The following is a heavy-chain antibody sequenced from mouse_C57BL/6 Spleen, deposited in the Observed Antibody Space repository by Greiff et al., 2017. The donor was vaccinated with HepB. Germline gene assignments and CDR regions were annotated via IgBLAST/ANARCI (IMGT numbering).Heavy chain of an antibody. CDR2: INPSSGYT. CDR3: ATSHYYAMDY. V-gene: IGHV1-4*01. J-gene: IGHJ4*01. Sequence: QVHVKQSGAELARPGASVKMSCKASGYTFTSYTMHWVKQRPGQGLEWIGYINPSSGYTKYNQKFKDKATLTADKSSSTAYMQLSSLTSEDSAVYYCATSHYYAMDYWGQGTSVTVSS. CDR1: GYTFTSYT.